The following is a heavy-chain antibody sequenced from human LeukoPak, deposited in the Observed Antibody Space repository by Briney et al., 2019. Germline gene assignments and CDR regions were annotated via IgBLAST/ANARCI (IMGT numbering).Heavy chain of an antibody. V-gene: IGHV3-23*01. D-gene: IGHD3-10*01. CDR2: ISGSGGST. J-gene: IGHJ6*02. CDR3: AKRHYYGSGSSLDV. Sequence: GGSLRLSCTASGFNFGNYAMSWVRQAPGKGLEWVSAISGSGGSTYYADSVKGRFSISRDNSKNTLYLQMNSLRAEDTAVYYCAKRHYYGSGSSLDVWGQGTTVTVSS. CDR1: GFNFGNYA.